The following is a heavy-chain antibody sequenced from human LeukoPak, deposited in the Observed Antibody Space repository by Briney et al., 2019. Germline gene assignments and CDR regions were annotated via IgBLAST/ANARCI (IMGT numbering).Heavy chain of an antibody. CDR1: GYTFTSYY. CDR2: INPSGGST. Sequence: GASVTVSCKASGYTFTSYYMHWVRQAPGQGLEWMGIINPSGGSTSYAQKFQGRVTITTDESTSTAYMELSSLRSEDTAVYYCARGPRAAAFYMDVWGKGTTVTVSS. J-gene: IGHJ6*03. CDR3: ARGPRAAAFYMDV. V-gene: IGHV1-46*01. D-gene: IGHD6-13*01.